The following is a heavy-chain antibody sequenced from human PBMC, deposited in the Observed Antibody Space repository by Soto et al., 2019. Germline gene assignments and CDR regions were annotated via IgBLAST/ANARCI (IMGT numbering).Heavy chain of an antibody. CDR1: GFTFSSYS. D-gene: IGHD5-12*01. CDR3: ARESHNIVATIGDSSSWFHDAFDI. Sequence: PGGSLRLSCAASGFTFSSYSMNWVRQAPGKGLEWVSYISSSSSTIYYADSVKGRFTISRDNAKNSLYLQMNSLRDEDTAVYYCARESHNIVATIGDSSSWFHDAFDIWGQGTMVTVSS. V-gene: IGHV3-48*02. J-gene: IGHJ3*02. CDR2: ISSSSSTI.